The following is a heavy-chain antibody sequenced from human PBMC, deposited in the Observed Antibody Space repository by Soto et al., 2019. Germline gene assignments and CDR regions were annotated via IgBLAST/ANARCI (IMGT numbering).Heavy chain of an antibody. D-gene: IGHD1-26*01. V-gene: IGHV1-18*01. J-gene: IGHJ4*02. CDR3: ARERRWEPLLY. CDR1: GYTFSNYG. CDR2: VSDYNRNT. Sequence: QVQLVQSGPEVKKPGASVKVSCKGSGYTFSNYGVTWVRQAPGQGLERLEWVSDYNRNTDYAQKFEDRATITIDTATNTASLELRGLTPDDTAVYYCARERRWEPLLYWGQGTL.